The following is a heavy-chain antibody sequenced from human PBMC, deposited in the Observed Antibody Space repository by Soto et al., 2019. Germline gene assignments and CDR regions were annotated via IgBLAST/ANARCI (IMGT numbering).Heavy chain of an antibody. CDR1: GFTFSSYG. CDR2: ISYDGSNK. Sequence: GGSLRLSCAASGFTFSSYGMHWVRQAPGKGLEWVAVISYDGSNKYYADSVKGRFTISRDNSKNTLYLQMNSLRAEDTAVYYCAKDVWAPGDYYDSSGYNWGQGTLVTVSS. D-gene: IGHD3-22*01. CDR3: AKDVWAPGDYYDSSGYN. V-gene: IGHV3-30*18. J-gene: IGHJ4*02.